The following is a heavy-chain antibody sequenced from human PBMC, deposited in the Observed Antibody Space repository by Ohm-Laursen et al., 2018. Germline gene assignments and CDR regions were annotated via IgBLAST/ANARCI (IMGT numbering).Heavy chain of an antibody. CDR3: ARDQDSSGYPDGFDI. D-gene: IGHD3-22*01. Sequence: SLRLSCAASGFTFSNFDMTWVRQAPGKGLEWVSYISSSGSTIYYADSVKGRFTISRDNAKNSLYLQMNSLRAEDTAVYYCARDQDSSGYPDGFDIWGQGTMVTVSS. CDR2: ISSSGSTI. V-gene: IGHV3-48*03. CDR1: GFTFSNFD. J-gene: IGHJ3*02.